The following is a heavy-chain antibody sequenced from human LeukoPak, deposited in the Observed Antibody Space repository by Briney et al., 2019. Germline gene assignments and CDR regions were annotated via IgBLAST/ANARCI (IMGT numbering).Heavy chain of an antibody. CDR1: GGSISSGGYY. Sequence: SQTLSLTCTVSGGSISSGGYYWCWIRQPPGKGLEWIGDIYHSGSTYYDPSLKSRVTISVDRSKNQFSLKLSSVTAADTAVYYCASQDINWEYDYWGQGTLVTVSS. V-gene: IGHV4-30-2*01. D-gene: IGHD7-27*01. CDR3: ASQDINWEYDY. J-gene: IGHJ4*02. CDR2: IYHSGST.